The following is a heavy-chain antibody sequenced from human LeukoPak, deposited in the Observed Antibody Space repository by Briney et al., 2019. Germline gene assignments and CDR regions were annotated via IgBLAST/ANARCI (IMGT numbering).Heavy chain of an antibody. J-gene: IGHJ4*02. CDR3: ARDPSWKYYFDY. V-gene: IGHV1-2*02. Sequence: ASVKVSCKASGYTFSVYYISWVRQAPGQGFEWMGWINPKSGDTKYSQRFQGRVTMTRDTSINTVYMELSRLTSDDTAVYLCARDPSWKYYFDYWGQGTLVTVSS. CDR1: GYTFSVYY. D-gene: IGHD1-1*01. CDR2: INPKSGDT.